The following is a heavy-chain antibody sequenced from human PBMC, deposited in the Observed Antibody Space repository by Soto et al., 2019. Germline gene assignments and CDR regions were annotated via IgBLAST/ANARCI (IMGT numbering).Heavy chain of an antibody. Sequence: GGSLRLSCAASGFTFSSYGMHWVRQAPGKGLEWVAVISYDGSNKYYADSVKGRFTISRDNSKNTLYLQMNSLRAEDTAVYYCATTGYYDSSGYTLGAFDIWGQGKMVTVSS. J-gene: IGHJ3*02. D-gene: IGHD3-22*01. CDR3: ATTGYYDSSGYTLGAFDI. V-gene: IGHV3-30*03. CDR1: GFTFSSYG. CDR2: ISYDGSNK.